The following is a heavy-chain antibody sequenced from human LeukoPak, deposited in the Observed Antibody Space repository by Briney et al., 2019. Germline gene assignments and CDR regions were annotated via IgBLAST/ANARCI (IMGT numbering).Heavy chain of an antibody. CDR1: GYTLTELS. Sequence: ASVKVSCKVSGYTLTELSMHWVRQAPGKGLEWMGGFDPEDGETIYAQKFQGRVTMTEDTSTDTAYMELSSLRSEDTAVYYCVNRRFLEWFNAFGIWGQGTMVTVSS. D-gene: IGHD3-3*01. CDR2: FDPEDGET. CDR3: VNRRFLEWFNAFGI. J-gene: IGHJ3*02. V-gene: IGHV1-24*01.